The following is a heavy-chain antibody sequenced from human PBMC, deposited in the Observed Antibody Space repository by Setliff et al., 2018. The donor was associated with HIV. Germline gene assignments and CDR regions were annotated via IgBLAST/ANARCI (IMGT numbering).Heavy chain of an antibody. CDR1: GDSISSGSYF. D-gene: IGHD1-1*01. CDR3: TREGRGDPAMATTRIDY. Sequence: SETLSLTCSVSGDSISSGSYFWGWIRQTPGKGLEWIGNIYYTGFAYYNPSLKSRVTISLDPSKTHFFLNLTSVTDADTAVYFCTREGRGDPAMATTRIDYWGQGKLVTVSS. CDR2: IYYTGFA. V-gene: IGHV4-39*02. J-gene: IGHJ4*02.